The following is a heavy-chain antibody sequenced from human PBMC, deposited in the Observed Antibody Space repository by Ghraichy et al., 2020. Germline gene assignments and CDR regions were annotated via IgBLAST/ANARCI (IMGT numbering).Heavy chain of an antibody. J-gene: IGHJ4*02. D-gene: IGHD3-10*01. CDR1: GFTFSSYA. CDR2: ISGSGGST. CDR3: AKDTGYYGSGSYFGY. Sequence: ESLNISCAASGFTFSSYAMSWVRQAPGKGLEWVSAISGSGGSTYYADSVKGRFTISRDNSKNTLYLQMNSLRAEDTAVYYCAKDTGYYGSGSYFGYWGQGTLVTVSS. V-gene: IGHV3-23*01.